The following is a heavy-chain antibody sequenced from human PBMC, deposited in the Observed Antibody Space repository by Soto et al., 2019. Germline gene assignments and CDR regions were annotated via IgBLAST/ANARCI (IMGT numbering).Heavy chain of an antibody. CDR2: VWFDGSKK. CDR3: ARELLYGTGSYNFHYDGMDV. CDR1: GFSFSSYG. D-gene: IGHD1-1*01. Sequence: QVQLVESGGGVVQPGESTRLSCAASGFSFSSYGMHWVRQGPGMGLEWVAVVWFDGSKKYYADSVKGRFTISRDNSKNTMYLEMKSLRDEDTAVYYCARELLYGTGSYNFHYDGMDVWGQGTTVTVSS. J-gene: IGHJ6*01. V-gene: IGHV3-33*01.